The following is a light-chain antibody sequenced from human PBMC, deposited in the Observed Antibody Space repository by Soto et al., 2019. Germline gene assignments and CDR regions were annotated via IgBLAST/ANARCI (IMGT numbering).Light chain of an antibody. Sequence: EIVLTQSPGTLSLSPGERATLSCRASQSVSTSYLAWYQQKPGQAPRLLIYGASSRATGIPDRFSGSGSGADFTLTISGLEPEDFAVYYCQQYGSVPLTFGGGPKVEIK. J-gene: IGKJ4*01. CDR1: QSVSTSY. CDR2: GAS. V-gene: IGKV3-20*01. CDR3: QQYGSVPLT.